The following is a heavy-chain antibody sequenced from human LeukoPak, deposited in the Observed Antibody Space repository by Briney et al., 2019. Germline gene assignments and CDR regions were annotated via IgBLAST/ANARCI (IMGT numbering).Heavy chain of an antibody. CDR3: ARGGSSNSYYYYGMDV. V-gene: IGHV3-13*01. Sequence: GGSLRLSCAASGFTLSSYDMHWVRQATGKGLEWVSAIGTAGDTYYPGSVEGRFTISRENAKNSLYLQMNSLRAEDTAVYYCARGGSSNSYYYYGMDVWGQGTTVTVSS. CDR1: GFTLSSYD. D-gene: IGHD4-11*01. J-gene: IGHJ6*02. CDR2: IGTAGDT.